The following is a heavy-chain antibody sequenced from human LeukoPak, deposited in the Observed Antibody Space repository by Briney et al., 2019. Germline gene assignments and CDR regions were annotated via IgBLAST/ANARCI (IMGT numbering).Heavy chain of an antibody. CDR2: INHSGST. CDR3: ARVEGYYDFWSGYSNWFDP. CDR1: GGSFSGYY. J-gene: IGHJ5*02. V-gene: IGHV4-34*01. D-gene: IGHD3-3*01. Sequence: SETLSLTCAVYGGSFSGYYWSWIRQPPGKGLEWIGEINHSGSTNYNPSLKSRVTISVDTSKNQFSLKLSSVTAADTAVYYCARVEGYYDFWSGYSNWFDPWGQGTLVTVSS.